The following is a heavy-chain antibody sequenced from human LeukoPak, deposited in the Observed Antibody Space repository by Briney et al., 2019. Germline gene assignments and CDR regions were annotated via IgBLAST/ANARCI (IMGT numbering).Heavy chain of an antibody. CDR2: INHSGST. J-gene: IGHJ4*02. CDR3: ARGQSLGYCSGGSCYHYFDY. CDR1: GGSFSGYY. Sequence: SETLSLTCAVYGGSFSGYYWSWIRQPPGKGLEWIGEINHSGSTNYNPPLKSRVTISVDTSKNQFSLKLSSVTAADTAVYYCARGQSLGYCSGGSCYHYFDYWGQGTLVTVSS. V-gene: IGHV4-34*01. D-gene: IGHD2-15*01.